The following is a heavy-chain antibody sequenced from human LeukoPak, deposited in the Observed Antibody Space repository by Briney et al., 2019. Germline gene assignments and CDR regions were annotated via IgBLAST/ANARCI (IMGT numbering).Heavy chain of an antibody. V-gene: IGHV3-30*18. CDR3: AKPPGRGNLCDY. CDR1: GFTFSSYG. Sequence: GGSLRLSCAASGFTFSSYGMHWVRQAPGKGLEWVAVISNDGNNKYYADSVKGRFTISRDNSKNTLSLQMNSLRPEDTAVYYCAKPPGRGNLCDYWGQGTLVTVSS. D-gene: IGHD3-10*01. CDR2: ISNDGNNK. J-gene: IGHJ4*02.